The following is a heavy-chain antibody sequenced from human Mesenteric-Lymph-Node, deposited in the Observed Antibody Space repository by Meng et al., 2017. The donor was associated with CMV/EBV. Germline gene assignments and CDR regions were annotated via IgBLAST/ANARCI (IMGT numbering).Heavy chain of an antibody. V-gene: IGHV4-34*01. CDR2: INHSGST. CDR1: GGSFSGYY. J-gene: IGHJ4*02. D-gene: IGHD6-6*01. Sequence: CAVYGGSFSGYYWSWIRQPPGKGLEWIGEINHSGSTNYNPSLKSRVTISVDTSKNQFSLKLSSMTAADTAVYYCARVPSIAARFFDYWGQGTLVTVSS. CDR3: ARVPSIAARFFDY.